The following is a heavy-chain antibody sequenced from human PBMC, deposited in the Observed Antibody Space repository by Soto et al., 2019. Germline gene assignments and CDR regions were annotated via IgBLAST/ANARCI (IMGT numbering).Heavy chain of an antibody. J-gene: IGHJ4*02. D-gene: IGHD1-26*01. Sequence: HVQLVESGGGVVQPGRSLRLSCVASGFTFSSYGVHWVRQAPGKGLEWVAIISYDGSNTYYADSVKGRFTISRDNSKNTLYVQMNSLRAEDTSVYYCAKEGGLSGSYYISSSYYFDYWGQGTLVTVSS. CDR1: GFTFSSYG. V-gene: IGHV3-30*18. CDR2: ISYDGSNT. CDR3: AKEGGLSGSYYISSSYYFDY.